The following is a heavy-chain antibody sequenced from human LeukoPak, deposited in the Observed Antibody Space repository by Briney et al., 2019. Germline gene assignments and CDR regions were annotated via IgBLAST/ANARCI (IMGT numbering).Heavy chain of an antibody. CDR1: GDSVSSNSAA. V-gene: IGHV6-1*01. Sequence: SQTLSLTCAISGDSVSSNSAAWNWIRQSPSRGLEWLGRTYYRSKWYNDYAVSVKSRITINPDTSKNQFSLKLSSVTAADTAVYYCAREFTIFGVVTELAHGMDVWGQGTTVTVS. D-gene: IGHD3-3*01. CDR2: TYYRSKWYN. CDR3: AREFTIFGVVTELAHGMDV. J-gene: IGHJ6*02.